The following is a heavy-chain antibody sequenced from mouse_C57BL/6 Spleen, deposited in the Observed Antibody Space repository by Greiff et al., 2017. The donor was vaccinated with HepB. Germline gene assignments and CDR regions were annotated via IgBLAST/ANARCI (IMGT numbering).Heavy chain of an antibody. J-gene: IGHJ4*01. Sequence: QVQLKESGPGLVAPSQSLSITCTVSGFSLTSYGVHWVRQPPGKGLEWLVVIWSDGSTTYNSALKSRLSISKDNSKSQVFLKMNSLQTDDTAMYYCARAYSNRDYYAMDYWGQGTSVTVSS. V-gene: IGHV2-6*03. CDR3: ARAYSNRDYYAMDY. CDR1: GFSLTSYG. D-gene: IGHD2-5*01. CDR2: IWSDGST.